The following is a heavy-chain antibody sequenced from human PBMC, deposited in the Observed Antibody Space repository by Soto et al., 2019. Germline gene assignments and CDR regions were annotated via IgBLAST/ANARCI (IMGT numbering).Heavy chain of an antibody. CDR2: IYHSGSS. CDR1: GGSISSYY. CDR3: AGQRSVILSPWWFGP. Sequence: SETLSLTCTVSGGSISSYYWRWIRQPPGKGLEWIGYIYHSGSSNYNPSLKSRDTIFLDTSKKKLSLKLSSVTAGDTAVYYCAGQRSVILSPWWFGPWGQGTLVAVSS. D-gene: IGHD2-21*01. J-gene: IGHJ5*02. V-gene: IGHV4-59*08.